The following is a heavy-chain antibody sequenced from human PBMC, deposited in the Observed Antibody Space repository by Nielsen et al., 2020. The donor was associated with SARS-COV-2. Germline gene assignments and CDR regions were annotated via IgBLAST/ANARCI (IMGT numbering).Heavy chain of an antibody. J-gene: IGHJ6*02. CDR2: IYYSGST. CDR3: ARVLNGATGGLYYYYGMDV. V-gene: IGHV4-59*01. Sequence: WIRQPPGKGLEWIGYIYYSGSTNYNPSLKSRVTISVDTSKNQFSLKLSSVTAADTAVYYCARVLNGATGGLYYYYGMDVWGQGTTVTVPS. D-gene: IGHD2-8*01.